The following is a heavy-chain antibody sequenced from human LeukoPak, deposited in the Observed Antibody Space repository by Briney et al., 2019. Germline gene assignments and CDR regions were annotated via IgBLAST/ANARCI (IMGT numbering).Heavy chain of an antibody. CDR1: AGSISNSAYS. CDR2: IYHSGKA. D-gene: IGHD3-10*01. Sequence: PSQTLSLTCSVSAGSISNSAYSCSWLRHPPGKCLEWIGFIYHSGKAYYTPSLESRAIISVDTSSNHCSLRLTSVTAADTAVYYCAREFGSASYIGYWGQGTLVTVSS. CDR3: AREFGSASYIGY. V-gene: IGHV4-30-2*01. J-gene: IGHJ4*02.